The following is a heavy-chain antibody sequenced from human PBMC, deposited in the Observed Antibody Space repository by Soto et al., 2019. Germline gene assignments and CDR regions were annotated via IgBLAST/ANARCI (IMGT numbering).Heavy chain of an antibody. Sequence: SVKVSCKASGFTFTSSAVQWVRQARGQRLEWIGWIVVGSGNTNYAQKFQERVTITRDMSTSTAYMELSSLRSEDTAVYYCAAFGSIAAAGTLDYWGQGTLVTVSS. CDR3: AAFGSIAAAGTLDY. CDR2: IVVGSGNT. J-gene: IGHJ4*02. D-gene: IGHD6-13*01. V-gene: IGHV1-58*01. CDR1: GFTFTSSA.